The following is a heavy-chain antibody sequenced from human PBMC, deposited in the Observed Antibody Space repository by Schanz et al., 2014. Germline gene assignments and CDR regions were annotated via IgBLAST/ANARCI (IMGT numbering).Heavy chain of an antibody. Sequence: EVELVESGGGLVQPGGSLRLSCAASGFSFSDHAMDWVRQAPGKGLEWVANIKRDGSEKNYLDSVKGRFTISRDNTKNSLFLQLNSLRADDTAVYYCARNRGSGGQNWYFDLWGRGTLVTVSS. CDR2: IKRDGSEK. V-gene: IGHV3-7*05. J-gene: IGHJ2*01. D-gene: IGHD1-26*01. CDR1: GFSFSDHA. CDR3: ARNRGSGGQNWYFDL.